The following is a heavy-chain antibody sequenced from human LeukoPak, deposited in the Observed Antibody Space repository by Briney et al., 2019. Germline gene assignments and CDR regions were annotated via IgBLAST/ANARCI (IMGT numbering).Heavy chain of an antibody. V-gene: IGHV1-69*13. CDR1: GGTFSSYA. J-gene: IGHJ3*02. CDR3: ARDLKQVGATTGRKPNAFDI. Sequence: ASVKVSCKASGGTFSSYAISWVRQAPGQGLEWMGGIIPIFGTANYAQKFQGRVTITADESTSTAYMELSSLRSEDTAVYYCARDLKQVGATTGRKPNAFDIWGQGTMVTVSS. D-gene: IGHD1-26*01. CDR2: IIPIFGTA.